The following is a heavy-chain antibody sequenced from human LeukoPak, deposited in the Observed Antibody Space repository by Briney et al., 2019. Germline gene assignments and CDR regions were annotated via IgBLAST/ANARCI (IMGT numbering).Heavy chain of an antibody. Sequence: GGSLRLSCAASGFTFSNYWMTWVRQAPGKGPEWVANIKQDGGERNYVDSVKGRFTIARDKKKNSLYLQMNGLRGEDTAVYYCASRAGKPGNTPWCFDYWGQGALVTVSS. CDR3: ASRAGKPGNTPWCFDY. J-gene: IGHJ4*02. D-gene: IGHD1-7*01. CDR1: GFTFSNYW. V-gene: IGHV3-7*01. CDR2: IKQDGGER.